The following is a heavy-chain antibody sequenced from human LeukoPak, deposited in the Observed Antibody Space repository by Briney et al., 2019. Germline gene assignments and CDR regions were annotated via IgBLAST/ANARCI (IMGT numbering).Heavy chain of an antibody. J-gene: IGHJ3*02. V-gene: IGHV3-11*01. CDR1: GFTFSDYY. D-gene: IGHD2/OR15-2a*01. CDR2: ISSSGSTI. Sequence: GVSLRLSCAASGFTFSDYYMSRIRQAPGKGLEWVSYISSSGSTIYYADSVKGRFTISRDNAKNSLYLQMNSLRAEDTAVYYCARMHKNLDAFDIWGQGTMVTVSS. CDR3: ARMHKNLDAFDI.